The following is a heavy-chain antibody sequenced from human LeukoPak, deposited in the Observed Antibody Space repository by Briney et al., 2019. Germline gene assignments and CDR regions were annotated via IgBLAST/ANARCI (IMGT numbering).Heavy chain of an antibody. CDR2: INPNSGGT. CDR1: GYTFTGYY. CDR3: ARDGDCSGGSCYYYGMDV. J-gene: IGHJ6*02. D-gene: IGHD2-15*01. V-gene: IGHV1-2*04. Sequence: GASVKVSCKASGYTFTGYYMHWVRQAPGQGLEWIGWINPNSGGTNYAQKFQGWVTMTRDTSISTAYMELSRLRSDDTAVYYCARDGDCSGGSCYYYGMDVWGQGTTVTVSS.